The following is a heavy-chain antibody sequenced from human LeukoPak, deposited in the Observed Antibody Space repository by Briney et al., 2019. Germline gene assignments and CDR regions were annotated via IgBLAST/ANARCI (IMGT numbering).Heavy chain of an antibody. J-gene: IGHJ6*02. V-gene: IGHV4-59*01. CDR2: IYYSGST. D-gene: IGHD6-13*01. Sequence: PSETLSLTCTVSGGSISSYYWSWIRQPPGKGLEWIGYIYYSGSTNYNPSLKSRVTTSVDTSKNQFSLKLSSVTAADTAVYYCARDTPIAAAAPYYYYGMDVWGQGTTVTVSS. CDR1: GGSISSYY. CDR3: ARDTPIAAAAPYYYYGMDV.